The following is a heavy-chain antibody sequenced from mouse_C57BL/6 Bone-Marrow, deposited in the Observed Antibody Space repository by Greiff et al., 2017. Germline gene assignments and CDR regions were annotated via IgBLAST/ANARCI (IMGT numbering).Heavy chain of an antibody. CDR1: GFNIKDDY. Sequence: VQLQQSGAELVRPGASVKLSCTASGFNIKDDYMHWVKQRPEQGLEWIGWIDPENGDTEYASKFQGKATITADTSSNTAYLQLSSLTSGDTAVYYCSTTVVPRDYFDYWGQGTTLTVSS. CDR2: IDPENGDT. CDR3: STTVVPRDYFDY. V-gene: IGHV14-4*01. D-gene: IGHD1-1*01. J-gene: IGHJ2*01.